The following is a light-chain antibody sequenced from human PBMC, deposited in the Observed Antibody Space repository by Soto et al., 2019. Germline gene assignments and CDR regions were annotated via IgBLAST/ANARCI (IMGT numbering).Light chain of an antibody. CDR1: SNDFGGYNY. J-gene: IGLJ1*01. Sequence: LTQPASVSWSPGQSITISCAGISNDFGGYNYVSWYQQHPGRVPKLLIYDDSNRPSGVSNRFSGSKSGNTASLTISGLQAEDEADYYCASYKYTSPYVFVIGTMVTDL. CDR3: ASYKYTSPYV. CDR2: DDS. V-gene: IGLV2-14*03.